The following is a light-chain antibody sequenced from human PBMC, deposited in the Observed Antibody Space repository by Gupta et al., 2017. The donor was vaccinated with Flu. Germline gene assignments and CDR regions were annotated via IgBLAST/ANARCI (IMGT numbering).Light chain of an antibody. J-gene: IGKJ1*01. V-gene: IGKV3-20*01. Sequence: TLLLSPVEKTFPTSCPTRKLISNYLAWYQQKPGQAPKLLVYAASSRPTGVPYRFSGSGSGTDFTLTISSLEPEDCARYYCQQSCSSPLLTFGQGTKVEIK. CDR3: QQSCSSPLLT. CDR2: AAS. CDR1: RKLISNY.